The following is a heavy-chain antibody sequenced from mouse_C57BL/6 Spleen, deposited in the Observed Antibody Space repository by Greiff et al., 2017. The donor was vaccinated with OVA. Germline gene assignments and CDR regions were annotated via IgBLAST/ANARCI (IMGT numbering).Heavy chain of an antibody. CDR3: AREGDSDWYFDV. D-gene: IGHD3-3*01. CDR1: GFTFSSYA. Sequence: EVMLVESGGGLVKPGGSLKLSCAASGFTFSSYAMSWVRQTPEKRLEWVATISDGGSYTYYPANVKGRFTISRDNAKNNLYLQMSHLKSEDTAMYYCAREGDSDWYFDVWGTGTTVTVSS. J-gene: IGHJ1*03. V-gene: IGHV5-4*03. CDR2: ISDGGSYT.